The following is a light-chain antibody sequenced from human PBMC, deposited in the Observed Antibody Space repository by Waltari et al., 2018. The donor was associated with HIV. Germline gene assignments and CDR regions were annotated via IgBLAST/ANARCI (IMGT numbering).Light chain of an antibody. J-gene: IGKJ4*01. CDR3: QQYYSTPLT. CDR1: QSVLYSSNSKNF. Sequence: DIVMTQSPDSLAVSLGGRATINCTSSQSVLYSSNSKNFLAWYQQKPRQPPKLLIYWASTRESGVPDRFSGSGSGTDFTLTISSLQAEDVAVYYCQQYYSTPLTFGGGTKVEIK. CDR2: WAS. V-gene: IGKV4-1*01.